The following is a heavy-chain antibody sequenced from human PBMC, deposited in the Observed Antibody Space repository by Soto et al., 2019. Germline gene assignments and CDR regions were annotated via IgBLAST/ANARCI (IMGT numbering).Heavy chain of an antibody. CDR3: ARRHLAVAVSTWFAP. Sequence: QVTLKESGPVLVKPTETLTLRCTVSGLSITDSEMGVSWIRQPPGQPLEWLAHIDSSGEKSYRTFLKSRLAISKDTAKSQIVLTMTNMDPADTATYYCARRHLAVAVSTWFAPWGQGTPVTVSS. J-gene: IGHJ5*02. CDR1: GLSITDSEMG. V-gene: IGHV2-26*01. CDR2: IDSSGEK. D-gene: IGHD2-2*01.